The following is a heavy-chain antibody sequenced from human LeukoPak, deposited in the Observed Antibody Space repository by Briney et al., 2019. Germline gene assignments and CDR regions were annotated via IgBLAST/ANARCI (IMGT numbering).Heavy chain of an antibody. CDR3: ARGRDGYNP. V-gene: IGHV4-59*01. Sequence: SETLSLTCAVSGGSISFYYWSWIRQPPGEGLEWIGYLYYTGSTNYNPSLKSRVTISVDTSKNQFSLKLSSVTAADTAVYYCARGRDGYNPWGQGTLVTVSS. J-gene: IGHJ5*02. CDR1: GGSISFYY. CDR2: LYYTGST. D-gene: IGHD5-24*01.